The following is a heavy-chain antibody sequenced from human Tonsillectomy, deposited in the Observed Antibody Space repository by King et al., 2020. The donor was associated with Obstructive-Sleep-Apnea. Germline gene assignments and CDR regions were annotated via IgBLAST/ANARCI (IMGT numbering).Heavy chain of an antibody. Sequence: VQLVESGGGLVQPGGSLRLSCAASGFTVSSNYMSWVRQAPGKGLEWVSVIYSGGSTFQADSVKGRFTISRDNSKNTVYLQMNSLRAEDTAVYYCARDGSGSHHPYYYYGMDVWGQGTTVTVSS. D-gene: IGHD3-10*01. CDR3: ARDGSGSHHPYYYYGMDV. V-gene: IGHV3-66*01. CDR1: GFTVSSNY. CDR2: IYSGGST. J-gene: IGHJ6*02.